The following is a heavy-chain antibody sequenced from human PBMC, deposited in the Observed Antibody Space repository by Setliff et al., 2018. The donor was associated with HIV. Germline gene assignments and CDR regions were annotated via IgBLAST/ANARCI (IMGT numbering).Heavy chain of an antibody. J-gene: IGHJ6*03. CDR3: ARGTRVVGATTHFYYYMDV. Sequence: AASVKVSCKASGYTFTSNDINWVRQATGQGLEWMGWMNPNSGNTGYAQKFQGRITISRNTSIGTSYMELNSLTSEDTAVYYCARGTRVVGATTHFYYYMDVWGKGTTVTVSS. CDR2: MNPNSGNT. V-gene: IGHV1-8*02. CDR1: GYTFTSND. D-gene: IGHD1-26*01.